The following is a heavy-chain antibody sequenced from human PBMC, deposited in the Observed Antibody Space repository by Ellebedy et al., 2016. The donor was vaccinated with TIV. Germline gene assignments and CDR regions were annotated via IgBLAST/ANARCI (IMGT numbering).Heavy chain of an antibody. J-gene: IGHJ6*02. CDR2: IGTAGDT. Sequence: GGSLRLSCAASGFTFSSYDMHWVRQGTGKGLEWVSAIGTAGDTSYPGSVKGRFTISRDNATNTLYLQMNSLRGEDTAVYYCARVNREDYYYYYAMDVWGQGTTVIVSS. CDR3: ARVNREDYYYYYAMDV. D-gene: IGHD1-14*01. CDR1: GFTFSSYD. V-gene: IGHV3-13*01.